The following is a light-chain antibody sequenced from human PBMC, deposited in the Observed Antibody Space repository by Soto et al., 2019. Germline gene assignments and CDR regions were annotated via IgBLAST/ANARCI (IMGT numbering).Light chain of an antibody. J-gene: IGKJ4*01. Sequence: DIQMTQSPSSLSASVGDRVTITCQASQDISNYLNWYQQKLGKAPKLLIYAASNLETGVPSRFSGSGSGTDFTFTISSLQPEDFATYYCQQYDNLPLPFGGGTRVEIK. V-gene: IGKV1-33*01. CDR2: AAS. CDR1: QDISNY. CDR3: QQYDNLPLP.